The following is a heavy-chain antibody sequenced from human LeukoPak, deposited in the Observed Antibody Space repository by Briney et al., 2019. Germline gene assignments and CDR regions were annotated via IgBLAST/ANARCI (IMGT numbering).Heavy chain of an antibody. D-gene: IGHD2-2*02. Sequence: GGSLRLSCAASGFTFSHYSMNWVRQAPGKGLEWVSSISSSSSHIYYADSVKGRFTISRDNAKNSLYLQMNSLRAEDTAVYYCANTILTGALWGQGTLVTVSS. J-gene: IGHJ4*02. V-gene: IGHV3-21*01. CDR3: ANTILTGAL. CDR2: ISSSSSHI. CDR1: GFTFSHYS.